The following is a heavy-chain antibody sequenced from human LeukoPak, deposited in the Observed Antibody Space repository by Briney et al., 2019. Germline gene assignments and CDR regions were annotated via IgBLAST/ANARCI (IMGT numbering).Heavy chain of an antibody. CDR2: IYTSGST. V-gene: IGHV4-4*07. Sequence: SETLSLTCTVSGGSISSYYWSWIRQPAGKGLEWIGRIYTSGSTNYNPSLKSRVTMSVDTSKNQFSLKLSSVTAADTAVYYCARDLYPRGISIAVAGYWGQGTLVTVSS. J-gene: IGHJ4*02. CDR1: GGSISSYY. CDR3: ARDLYPRGISIAVAGY. D-gene: IGHD6-19*01.